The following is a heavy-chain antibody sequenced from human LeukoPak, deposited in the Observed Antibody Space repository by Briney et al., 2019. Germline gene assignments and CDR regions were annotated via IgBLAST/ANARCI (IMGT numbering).Heavy chain of an antibody. D-gene: IGHD2-8*01. CDR3: SRENGAFSRFGD. CDR1: GGSITTTRG. V-gene: IGHV4-4*02. CDR2: GCLDGLR. J-gene: IGHJ4*02. Sequence: SEALLQSFGMPGGSITTTRGGSCARTIPGQGLHWQGEGCLDGLRTDNPSLTSRVTMSLDRAKNLLSLNDNSVTAADTAVYYCSRENGAFSRFGDWGQGILVTV.